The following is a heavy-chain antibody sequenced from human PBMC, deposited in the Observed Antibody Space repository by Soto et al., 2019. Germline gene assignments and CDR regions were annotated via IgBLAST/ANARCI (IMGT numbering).Heavy chain of an antibody. V-gene: IGHV4-4*02. CDR3: ASRDPGTSVDY. CDR2: IYRTGST. Sequence: ETLSLTCAVSGGSFTSNNWWTCVRQPPGQGLEWIGEIYRTGSTNYNPSLKSRVTISLDKSENQFSLKVTSLTAADTAVYYCASRDPGTSVDYWGQGTLVTVSS. D-gene: IGHD1-7*01. J-gene: IGHJ4*02. CDR1: GGSFTSNNW.